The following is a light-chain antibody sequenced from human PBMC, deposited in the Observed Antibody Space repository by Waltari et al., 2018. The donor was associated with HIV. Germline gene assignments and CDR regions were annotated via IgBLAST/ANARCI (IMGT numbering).Light chain of an antibody. V-gene: IGKV3-20*01. Sequence: EIVLTQSPATLSLSSGERATLSYRDMASVSSTYLAWYQQKPGQAPRLLIYGETSRATGISERFSGSGSGTDFTLTISRLEPEDSALYYCQHYGTFGGGARVDIK. J-gene: IGKJ4*01. CDR2: GET. CDR3: QHYGT. CDR1: ASVSSTY.